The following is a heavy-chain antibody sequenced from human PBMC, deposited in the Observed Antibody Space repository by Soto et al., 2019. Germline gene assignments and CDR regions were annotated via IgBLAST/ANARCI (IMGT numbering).Heavy chain of an antibody. Sequence: GSLRLSCGASGFAFSSYWMHWVRQAPGKGLVWVSRINSDGSSTSYADSVKGRFTISRDNAKNTLYLQMNSLRAEDTAVYYCARGRHMYCSSTSGYYDWFDLCDQGSLVTVSS. V-gene: IGHV3-74*01. D-gene: IGHD2-2*01. J-gene: IGHJ5*02. CDR3: ARGRHMYCSSTSGYYDWFDL. CDR2: INSDGSST. CDR1: GFAFSSYW.